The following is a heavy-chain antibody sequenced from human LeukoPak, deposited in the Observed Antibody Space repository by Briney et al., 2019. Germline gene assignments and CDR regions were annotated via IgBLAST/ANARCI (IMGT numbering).Heavy chain of an antibody. CDR1: GYTFTGYY. CDR2: INPNSGGT. V-gene: IGHV1-2*04. D-gene: IGHD5-12*01. Sequence: ASVKVSCKASGYTFTGYYMHWVRQAPGQGLEWMGWINPNSGGTNYAQKFQGWVTMTRDTSISTAYMELSRLRSDDTAVYYCARVKGYSGGLPSDWGQGTLVTVSS. CDR3: ARVKGYSGGLPSD. J-gene: IGHJ4*02.